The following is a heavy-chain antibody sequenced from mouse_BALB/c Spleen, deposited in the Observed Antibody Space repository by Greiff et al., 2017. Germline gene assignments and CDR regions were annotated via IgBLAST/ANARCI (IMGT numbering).Heavy chain of an antibody. V-gene: IGHV1S127*01. Sequence: QVHVKQPGAELVKPGASVKMSCKASGYTFTSYWMHWVKQRPGQGLEWIGVIDPSDSYTSYNQKFKGKATLTVDTSSSTAYMQLSSLTSEDSAVYYCTRGRRGYYAMDYWGQGTSVTVSS. J-gene: IGHJ4*01. CDR3: TRGRRGYYAMDY. D-gene: IGHD2-12*01. CDR1: GYTFTSYW. CDR2: IDPSDSYT.